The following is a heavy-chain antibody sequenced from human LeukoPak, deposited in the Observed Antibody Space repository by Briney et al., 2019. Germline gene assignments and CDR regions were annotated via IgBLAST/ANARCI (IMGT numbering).Heavy chain of an antibody. J-gene: IGHJ4*02. D-gene: IGHD1-1*01. CDR2: IYYGGST. Sequence: PSETLSLTCTVSGGSISSSDYYWGWIRQPPGKGLEWIGSIYYGGSTYYNPSLKSRVTISVDTSMNQFSLKLSFVTTADTAVYYCARESHVERDDYWGQGTRVTVSS. CDR3: ARESHVERDDY. CDR1: GGSISSSDYY. V-gene: IGHV4-39*02.